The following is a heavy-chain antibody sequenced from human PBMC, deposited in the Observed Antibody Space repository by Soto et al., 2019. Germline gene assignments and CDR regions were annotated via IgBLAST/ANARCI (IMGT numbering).Heavy chain of an antibody. V-gene: IGHV3-23*01. CDR3: AKVLGKSRITIFGVVPIDYYFDY. CDR1: GFTFSSYA. D-gene: IGHD3-3*01. Sequence: GGSLRLSCAASGFTFSSYAMSWVRQAPGKGLEWVSAISGSGGSTYYADSVKGRFTISRDNSKNTLYLQMNSLRAEDTAVYYCAKVLGKSRITIFGVVPIDYYFDYWGQGTLVTVSS. CDR2: ISGSGGST. J-gene: IGHJ4*02.